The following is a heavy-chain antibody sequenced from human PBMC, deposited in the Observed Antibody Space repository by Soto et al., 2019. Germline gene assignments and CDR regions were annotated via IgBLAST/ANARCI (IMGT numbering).Heavy chain of an antibody. CDR2: IYYSGST. J-gene: IGHJ4*02. V-gene: IGHV4-31*03. Sequence: SETLSLTCTVSGGSISSGGYYWSWIRQHPGKGLEWIGYIYYSGSTYYNPSLKSRVTISVDTSKNQFSLKLSSVTAADTAVYYCARVITYGDYVGDYFDYWGQGTLVTVSS. CDR3: ARVITYGDYVGDYFDY. CDR1: GGSISSGGYY. D-gene: IGHD4-17*01.